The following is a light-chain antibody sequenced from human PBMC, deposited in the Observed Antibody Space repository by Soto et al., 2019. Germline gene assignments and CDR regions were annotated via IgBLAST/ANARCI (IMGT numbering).Light chain of an antibody. J-gene: IGLJ1*01. CDR3: QAWDSSTEV. Sequence: SYELTQPPSVSGSPGQTASITCSGDKLGDKYACWYQQKPGQSPVLVIYQDSKRPSGIPERFSGSNSGNTATLTIRGTQAMDEADYYCQAWDSSTEVFGTGTKLTVL. CDR2: QDS. V-gene: IGLV3-1*01. CDR1: KLGDKY.